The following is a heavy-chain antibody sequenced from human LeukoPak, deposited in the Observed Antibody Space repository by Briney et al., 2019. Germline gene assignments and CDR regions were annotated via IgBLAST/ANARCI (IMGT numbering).Heavy chain of an antibody. J-gene: IGHJ4*02. CDR3: ATSARTYIGSSLDY. CDR2: ISSDASIT. V-gene: IGHV3-74*01. D-gene: IGHD2-15*01. Sequence: GGSLRLSCAASGFTFSTYWMHWVRQDPGKGLVWVSRISSDASITSYANPVKGRFTISRDNAKNTLYLQMNSLRAEDTALYYCATSARTYIGSSLDYWGQGTLVTVSS. CDR1: GFTFSTYW.